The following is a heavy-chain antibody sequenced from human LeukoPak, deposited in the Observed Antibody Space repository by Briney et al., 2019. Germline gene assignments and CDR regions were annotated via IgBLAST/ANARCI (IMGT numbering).Heavy chain of an antibody. CDR3: AKDPFYSNYGEDFDY. Sequence: PGGSLRLSCAASGFTFSNYGMHWVRQAPGKGLEWVAIIWYDGSNKYYADSVKGRFTISRDNSNNTLCLQMNSLRAEDTAVYYCAKDPFYSNYGEDFDYWGQGTLVTVSS. V-gene: IGHV3-33*06. CDR2: IWYDGSNK. CDR1: GFTFSNYG. J-gene: IGHJ4*02. D-gene: IGHD4-11*01.